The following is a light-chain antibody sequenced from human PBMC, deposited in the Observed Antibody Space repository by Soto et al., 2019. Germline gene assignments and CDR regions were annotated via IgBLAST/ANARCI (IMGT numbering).Light chain of an antibody. CDR3: AAWDDSLNGWV. J-gene: IGLJ3*02. CDR1: SSNIGNNA. Sequence: QSVLTQPPSVSEAPRQRVTISCSGSSSNIGNNAVNWYQQLPGKAPKLLIYYDDLLPSGVSDRFSGSKSGTSASLAISVLQSEDEADDYCAAWDDSLNGWVFGGGTKVTVL. CDR2: YDD. V-gene: IGLV1-36*01.